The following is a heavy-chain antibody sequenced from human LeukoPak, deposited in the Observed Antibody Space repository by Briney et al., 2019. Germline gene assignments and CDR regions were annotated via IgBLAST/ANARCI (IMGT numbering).Heavy chain of an antibody. J-gene: IGHJ4*02. Sequence: SETLSLTCTVSGGSISSYYWSWIRQPAGKGLEWIGRIYTSGSTNYNPSLKSRVTISVDKSKNQFSLKLSSVTAADTAVYYCARVDTAMVTDYWGKGTLVTVSS. CDR2: IYTSGST. CDR1: GGSISSYY. CDR3: ARVDTAMVTDY. V-gene: IGHV4-4*07. D-gene: IGHD5-18*01.